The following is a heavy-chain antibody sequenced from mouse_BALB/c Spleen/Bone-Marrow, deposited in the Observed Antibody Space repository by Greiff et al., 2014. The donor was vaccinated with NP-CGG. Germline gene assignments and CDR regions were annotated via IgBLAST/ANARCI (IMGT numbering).Heavy chain of an antibody. CDR2: IRSKSNNYAT. V-gene: IGHV10S3*01. D-gene: IGHD2-4*01. CDR1: RFTFNTNA. J-gene: IGHJ4*01. CDR3: VREGTMRLRSYYAMDY. Sequence: EVKLVESGGGLVQPKGSLKLSCAASRFTFNTNAMNWVRQAPGKGLEWVARIRSKSNNYATYYADSVKDRFTISRDDSQSMLYLQMNNLKTEDTAMYYCVREGTMRLRSYYAMDYWGQGTSVTVSS.